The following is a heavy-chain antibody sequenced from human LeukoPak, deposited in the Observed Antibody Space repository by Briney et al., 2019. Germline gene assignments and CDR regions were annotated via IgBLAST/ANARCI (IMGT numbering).Heavy chain of an antibody. Sequence: PSETLPLTCTVSGGSISSGGYYWSWIRQPPGKGLEWIGYIYHSGSTYYNPSLKSRVTISVDRSKNQFSLKLSSVTAADTAVYYCARGIFVRGHYYYYYMDVWGKGTTVTVSS. CDR1: GGSISSGGYY. D-gene: IGHD3-3*02. V-gene: IGHV4-30-2*01. CDR3: ARGIFVRGHYYYYYMDV. J-gene: IGHJ6*03. CDR2: IYHSGST.